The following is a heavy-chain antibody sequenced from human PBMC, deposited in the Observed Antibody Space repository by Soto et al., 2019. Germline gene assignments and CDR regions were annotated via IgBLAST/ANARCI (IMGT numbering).Heavy chain of an antibody. J-gene: IGHJ6*02. D-gene: IGHD6-6*01. Sequence: SATLSITCTVSGGSISSGDYYWSWIRQPPGKGLEWIWYIYYSGSTYYNPSLKSRVTISVDPSKNQFSLKLSSATAADTAVYYCARDEVGYSSSSGYYYYGMDVWGQGTTVTVSS. CDR2: IYYSGST. V-gene: IGHV4-30-4*01. CDR3: ARDEVGYSSSSGYYYYGMDV. CDR1: GGSISSGDYY.